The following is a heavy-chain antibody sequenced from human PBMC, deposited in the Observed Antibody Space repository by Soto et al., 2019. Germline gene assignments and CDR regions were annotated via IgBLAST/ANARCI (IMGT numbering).Heavy chain of an antibody. Sequence: GGSLRLSCAASGFTFSSYSMNWVRQAPGKGLEWVSSISSSSSYIYYADSVKGRFTISRDNSKNTLYLQVNSLRAEDTAVYYCARGLYYYDSRGYYIWGQGTLVTVSS. D-gene: IGHD3-22*01. J-gene: IGHJ4*02. V-gene: IGHV3-21*01. CDR3: ARGLYYYDSRGYYI. CDR2: ISSSSSYI. CDR1: GFTFSSYS.